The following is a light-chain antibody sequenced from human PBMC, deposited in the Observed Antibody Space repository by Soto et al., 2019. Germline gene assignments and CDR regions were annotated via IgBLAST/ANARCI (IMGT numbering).Light chain of an antibody. CDR1: SGFIATSY. CDR3: QSYDTHTII. V-gene: IGLV6-57*04. J-gene: IGLJ2*01. CDR2: DDD. Sequence: NFMLTQPHSVSESPGKTVTISCSRSSGFIATSYVQWYQQRPGSAPTTVIYDDDRRPSGVPDRFSGSIDSSSNSASLTISGLKTEDEADYYCQSYDTHTIIFGGGTKLTVL.